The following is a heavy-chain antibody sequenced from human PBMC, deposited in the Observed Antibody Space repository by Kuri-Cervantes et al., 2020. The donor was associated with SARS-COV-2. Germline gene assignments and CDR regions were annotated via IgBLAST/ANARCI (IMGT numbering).Heavy chain of an antibody. J-gene: IGHJ5*02. V-gene: IGHV3-74*01. D-gene: IGHD3-10*01. CDR1: GFTFSSYW. Sequence: GESLKISCAASGFTFSSYWMHWVRQGPGKGLVWVSRINSDGSSTSYADSVKGRFTISRDNAKNTLYLQMNSLRAEDTAVYYCARALMLVWFGRDENWFDPWGQGALVTVSS. CDR3: ARALMLVWFGRDENWFDP. CDR2: INSDGSST.